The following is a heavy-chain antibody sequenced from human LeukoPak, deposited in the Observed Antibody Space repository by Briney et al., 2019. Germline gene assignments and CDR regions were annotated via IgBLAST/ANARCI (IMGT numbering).Heavy chain of an antibody. V-gene: IGHV3-74*01. D-gene: IGHD3-22*01. J-gene: IGHJ4*02. Sequence: GGSLRLSCVASGFTFSNYYMHWVRQVPGKGPVWVSRISGDGSSILYADSVKGRFTISRDNAKNSLYVQMNSLRADDSAVYYCARDRNYYDSSGYLDYWGQGTLVTVSS. CDR3: ARDRNYYDSSGYLDY. CDR2: ISGDGSSI. CDR1: GFTFSNYY.